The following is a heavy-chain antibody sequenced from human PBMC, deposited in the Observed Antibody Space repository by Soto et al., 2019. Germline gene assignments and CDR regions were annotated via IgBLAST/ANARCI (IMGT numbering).Heavy chain of an antibody. CDR1: GGTFSSYT. J-gene: IGHJ4*02. D-gene: IGHD7-27*01. CDR2: IIPILGIA. Sequence: QVQLVQSGAEVKKPGSSVKVSCKASGGTFSSYTISWVRQAPGQGLEWMGRIIPILGIANYAQKFQGRVTITVDKSTSTAYMELSSLRSEDTAVYYCATEKDNWGSVGPFDYWGQGTLVTVSS. CDR3: ATEKDNWGSVGPFDY. V-gene: IGHV1-69*02.